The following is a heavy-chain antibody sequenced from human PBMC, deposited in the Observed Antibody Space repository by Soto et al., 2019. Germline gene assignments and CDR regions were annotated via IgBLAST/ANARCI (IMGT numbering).Heavy chain of an antibody. J-gene: IGHJ4*02. D-gene: IGHD2-15*01. Sequence: GGSLRLSCAASGFTFSSYAMSWVRQAPGKGLEWVSAISGSGGSTYYADSVKGRFTISRDNSKNTLYLQMNSLRAEDTAVYYCAKLSIVVVVAATGYWGQGTLVTVSS. CDR3: AKLSIVVVVAATGY. CDR1: GFTFSSYA. CDR2: ISGSGGST. V-gene: IGHV3-23*01.